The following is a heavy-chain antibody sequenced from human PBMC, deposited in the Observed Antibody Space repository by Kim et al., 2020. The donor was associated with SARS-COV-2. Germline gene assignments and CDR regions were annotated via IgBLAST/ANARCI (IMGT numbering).Heavy chain of an antibody. J-gene: IGHJ5*02. CDR1: GGSISSSSYY. CDR2: IYYSGST. Sequence: SETLSLTCTVSGGSISSSSYYWGWIRQPPGKGLEWIGSIYYSGSTYYNPSLKSRVTISVDTSKNQFSLKLSSVTAADTAVYYCARLGGGYDSSGYSYNWFDPWGQGTLVTVSS. CDR3: ARLGGGYDSSGYSYNWFDP. D-gene: IGHD3-22*01. V-gene: IGHV4-39*01.